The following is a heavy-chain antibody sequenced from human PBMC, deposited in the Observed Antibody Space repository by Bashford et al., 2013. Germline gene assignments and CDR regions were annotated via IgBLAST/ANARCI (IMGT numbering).Heavy chain of an antibody. V-gene: IGHV3-7*04. Sequence: VRQAPGKGLEWVANINEDGSHKFYVDSVKGRFTISRDDAKNSVYLQMNSLRAEDTAVYYCTRVEAVCSGGYCLYDAFDMVGQGQWSPSPQ. CDR2: INEDGSHK. CDR3: TRVEAVCSGGYCLYDAFDM. D-gene: IGHD2-15*01. J-gene: IGHJ3*02.